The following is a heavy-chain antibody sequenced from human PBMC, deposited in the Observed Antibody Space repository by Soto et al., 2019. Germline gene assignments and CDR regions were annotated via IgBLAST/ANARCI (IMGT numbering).Heavy chain of an antibody. CDR1: GYTFTSYD. J-gene: IGHJ4*02. CDR2: MNPNSGNT. Sequence: ASVKVSCKASGYTFTSYDINWVRQATGQGLEWMGWMNPNSGNTGYAQKFQGRVTMTRNTSISTAYMELSSLRSEDTAVYYCARSSHLYYYGSGSYSNWGQGPLVTVSS. V-gene: IGHV1-8*01. D-gene: IGHD3-10*01. CDR3: ARSSHLYYYGSGSYSN.